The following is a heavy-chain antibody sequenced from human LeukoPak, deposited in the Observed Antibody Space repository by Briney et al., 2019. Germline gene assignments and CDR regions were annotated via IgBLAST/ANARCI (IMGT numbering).Heavy chain of an antibody. D-gene: IGHD2-15*01. CDR3: ARRYCSGGSCYSGPDY. V-gene: IGHV1-18*01. J-gene: IGHJ4*02. CDR2: ISAYNGNT. CDR1: GYTFTSYG. Sequence: ASVKVSCKASGYTFTSYGISWVRQAPGQGLEWMGWISAYNGNTNYAQKLQGRVTMTTDTSTSTAYMELRSLRSDDTAVYYCARRYCSGGSCYSGPDYWGQGTLVTVSS.